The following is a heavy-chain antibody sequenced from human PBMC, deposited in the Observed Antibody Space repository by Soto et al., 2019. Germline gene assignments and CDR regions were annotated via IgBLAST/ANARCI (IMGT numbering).Heavy chain of an antibody. V-gene: IGHV1-46*03. CDR3: SRAGDSSGWSDAFDI. Sequence: VKVSCKASGYTFTSYYIHLVRQAPGQGLEWMGVINPSGGGTNFAQKFQGRLTMTSDTSTSTVYMELSSLRSEDTAVYYCSRAGDSSGWSDAFDIWGQGTMVTVSS. D-gene: IGHD6-19*01. J-gene: IGHJ3*02. CDR1: GYTFTSYY. CDR2: INPSGGGT.